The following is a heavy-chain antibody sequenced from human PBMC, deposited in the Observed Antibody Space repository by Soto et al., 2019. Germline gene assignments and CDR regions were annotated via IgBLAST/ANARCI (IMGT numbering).Heavy chain of an antibody. CDR3: ARAPYDFWSGSPRAFDY. J-gene: IGHJ4*02. CDR1: GGSISSYY. CDR2: IYYSGST. Sequence: PSETLSLTCTVSGGSISSYYWSWIRQPPGKGLEWIGYIYYSGSTNYNPSLKSRVTISVDTSKNQFSLKLSSVTAADTAVYYCARAPYDFWSGSPRAFDYWGQGTLVTVSS. D-gene: IGHD3-3*01. V-gene: IGHV4-59*01.